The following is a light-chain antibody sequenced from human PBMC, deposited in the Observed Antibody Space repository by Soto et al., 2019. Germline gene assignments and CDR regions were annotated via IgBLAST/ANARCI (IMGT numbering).Light chain of an antibody. CDR3: QSYDRSLTVV. Sequence: QLVLTQPPSVSGAPGQRVSISCTGSRSNIGARYDVHWYQQLPGTAPKLLIFNNNNRPSGVPDRFSGSKSGTSASLAITGLQAEDEGDYYCQSYDRSLTVVFGGGTKVTVL. V-gene: IGLV1-40*01. J-gene: IGLJ2*01. CDR2: NNN. CDR1: RSNIGARYD.